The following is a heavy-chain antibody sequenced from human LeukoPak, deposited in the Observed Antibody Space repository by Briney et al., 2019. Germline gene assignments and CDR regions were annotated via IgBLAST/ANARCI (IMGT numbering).Heavy chain of an antibody. V-gene: IGHV4-39*07. CDR3: ARDFLYGDYGGWFDP. D-gene: IGHD4-17*01. CDR2: VYYSGNT. Sequence: SETLSLTCTVSGGSISGTRYYWGWIRQPPGKGLEWIGSVYYSGNTYYNPSLKSRVTISVDTSKNQFSLRLSSVTAADTAVYYCARDFLYGDYGGWFDPWGQGTLVSVSS. CDR1: GGSISGTRYY. J-gene: IGHJ5*02.